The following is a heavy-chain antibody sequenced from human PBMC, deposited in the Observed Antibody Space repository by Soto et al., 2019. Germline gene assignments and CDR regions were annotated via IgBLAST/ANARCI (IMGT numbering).Heavy chain of an antibody. J-gene: IGHJ5*02. CDR1: GGSISSSNW. D-gene: IGHD6-13*01. CDR3: ASPACSRSRVACSSSSGWFDP. Sequence: PSESLSLTCAVSGGSISSSNWWSWVRQPPGKGLEWIGEINHSGSTNYNPSLKSRVTISVDTSKNQFSLKLSSVTAADTAVYYCASPACSRSRVACSSSSGWFDPWGQGTLVTVSS. V-gene: IGHV4-4*02. CDR2: INHSGST.